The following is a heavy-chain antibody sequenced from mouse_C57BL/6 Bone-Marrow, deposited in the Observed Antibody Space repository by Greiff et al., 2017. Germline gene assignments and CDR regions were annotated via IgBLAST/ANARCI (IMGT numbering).Heavy chain of an antibody. D-gene: IGHD1-1*01. J-gene: IGHJ1*03. V-gene: IGHV1-54*01. CDR1: GYAFTNYL. CDR3: ARWYYGSSPWWYFDV. Sequence: QVQLQQSGAELVRPGTSVKVSCKASGYAFTNYLIEWVKQRPGQGLEWIGVLNPGSGGTNYNEKFKGKATLTADKSSSTAYMQLSSLTSEDSAVYFCARWYYGSSPWWYFDVWGTGTTVTVSS. CDR2: LNPGSGGT.